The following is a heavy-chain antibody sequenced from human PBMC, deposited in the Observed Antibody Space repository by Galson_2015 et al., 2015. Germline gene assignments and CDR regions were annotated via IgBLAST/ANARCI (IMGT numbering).Heavy chain of an antibody. CDR3: ARPRDSSSSGSQDYYYGMDV. J-gene: IGHJ6*02. D-gene: IGHD6-6*01. Sequence: QSGAEVKKPGASVKVSCKASGGTFSSYAISWVRQAPGQGLEWMGGIIPIFGTANYAQKFQGRVTITADESTSTAYMELSSLRSEDTAVYYCARPRDSSSSGSQDYYYGMDVWDQGTTVTVSS. V-gene: IGHV1-69*13. CDR2: IIPIFGTA. CDR1: GGTFSSYA.